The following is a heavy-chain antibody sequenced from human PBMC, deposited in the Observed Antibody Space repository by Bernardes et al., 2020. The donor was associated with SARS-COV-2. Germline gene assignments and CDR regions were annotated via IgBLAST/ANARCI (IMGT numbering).Heavy chain of an antibody. V-gene: IGHV3-73*01. CDR3: ARGGNWVFDP. J-gene: IGHJ5*02. CDR2: VTRKSKKDAT. CDR1: GFGFSGFD. D-gene: IGHD7-27*01. Sequence: GGSLRLSCAASGFGFSGFDLHWVRQASGKGLEWVGRVTRKSKKDATTYAASGEGRFTISRDDSKNTAYLQLNSLKTEDTARYYCARGGNWVFDPWGQGTLVTVSS.